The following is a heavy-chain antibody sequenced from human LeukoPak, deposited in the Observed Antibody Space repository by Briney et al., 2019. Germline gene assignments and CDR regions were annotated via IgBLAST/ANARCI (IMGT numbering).Heavy chain of an antibody. J-gene: IGHJ4*02. CDR2: MNSDGSST. CDR1: GFTFSSYW. CDR3: ARLSVVRGVISDY. D-gene: IGHD3-10*01. V-gene: IGHV3-74*01. Sequence: GGSLRLSCAASGFTFSSYWTHWVRQAPGKGLVWVSRMNSDGSSTSYADSVKGRFTISRDNAKNTLYLQMNSLRAEDTAVYYCARLSVVRGVISDYWGQGTLVTVSS.